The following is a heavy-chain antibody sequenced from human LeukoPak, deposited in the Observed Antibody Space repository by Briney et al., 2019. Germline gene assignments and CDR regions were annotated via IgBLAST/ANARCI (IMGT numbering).Heavy chain of an antibody. V-gene: IGHV3-23*01. CDR3: AKELGYCSSTSCRPYYYYYYYMDV. CDR2: ISGSGGST. CDR1: GFTFSSYA. D-gene: IGHD2-2*01. Sequence: PGGSLRLSCAASGFTFSSYAMSWVRQAPGKGLEWVSAISGSGGSTYYADSVKGRFTISRDNSKNTLYLQMNSLRAEDTAVYYCAKELGYCSSTSCRPYYYYYYYMDVWGKGTTVTVSS. J-gene: IGHJ6*03.